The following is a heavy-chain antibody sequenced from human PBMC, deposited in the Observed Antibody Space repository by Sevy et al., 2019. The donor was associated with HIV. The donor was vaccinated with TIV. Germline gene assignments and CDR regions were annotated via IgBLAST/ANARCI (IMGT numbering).Heavy chain of an antibody. CDR3: AREESCGGDCYYFDY. CDR2: IIGNGVLT. V-gene: IGHV3-20*04. D-gene: IGHD2-21*02. Sequence: GGSLRLSCAASGFTFDDYGMSWVRQAPGKGLEWVSSIIGNGVLTSYVESVKGRFTISRDNAENSLYLQMNSLRAEDTALYFRAREESCGGDCYYFDYWGQGTLVTVSS. J-gene: IGHJ4*02. CDR1: GFTFDDYG.